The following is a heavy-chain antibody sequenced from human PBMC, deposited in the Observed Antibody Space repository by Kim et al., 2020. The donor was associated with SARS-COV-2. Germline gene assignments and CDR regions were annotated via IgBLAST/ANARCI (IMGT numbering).Heavy chain of an antibody. CDR3: RRGHWGDTPS. CDR2: IHIDGTT. J-gene: IGHJ5*02. V-gene: IGHV3-53*01. Sequence: GGSLRLSCAASGFIVTNHYLTWVRQAPGKGLEWLSMIHIDGTTYYADSVRGRFTISGDTSENTLYLQMNNLRAEDTAIYFCRRGHWGDTPSWGQGTRVTISS. CDR1: GFIVTNHY. D-gene: IGHD7-27*01.